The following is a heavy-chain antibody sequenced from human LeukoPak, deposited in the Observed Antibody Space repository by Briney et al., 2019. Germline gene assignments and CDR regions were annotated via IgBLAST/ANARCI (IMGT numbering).Heavy chain of an antibody. Sequence: GGSLRLSCAASGFTFSSYAISWVRQAPGKGLEWVSAISGSGGSTYYADSVKGRFTISRDNSKNTLYLQMNSLRAEDTAVYYCAKGIHFGYSYGYSFDYWGQGTLVTVSS. CDR2: ISGSGGST. V-gene: IGHV3-23*01. D-gene: IGHD5-18*01. J-gene: IGHJ4*02. CDR3: AKGIHFGYSYGYSFDY. CDR1: GFTFSSYA.